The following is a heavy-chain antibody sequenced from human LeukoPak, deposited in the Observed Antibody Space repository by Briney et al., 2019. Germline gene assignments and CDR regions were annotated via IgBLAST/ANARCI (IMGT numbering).Heavy chain of an antibody. J-gene: IGHJ5*02. CDR3: ARGRWLQFGGEQNWFDP. D-gene: IGHD5-24*01. Sequence: GGSLRLSCAASGFSFTTSWMSWVRQAPGKGLEWVASIEQDGSEKYYVDSVKGRFTISRDNAKNSLFLQMNSLRAEDTAIYYCARGRWLQFGGEQNWFDPWGQGTLVTVSP. CDR2: IEQDGSEK. V-gene: IGHV3-7*03. CDR1: GFSFTTSW.